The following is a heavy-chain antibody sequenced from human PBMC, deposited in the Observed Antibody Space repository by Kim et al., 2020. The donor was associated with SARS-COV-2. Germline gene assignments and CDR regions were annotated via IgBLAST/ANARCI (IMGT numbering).Heavy chain of an antibody. J-gene: IGHJ4*02. V-gene: IGHV3-72*01. Sequence: GGSLRLSCAASGFTFSDHYMEWVRQAPGKGLEWVGRIRVRANSYTTESAASVKGRFTFSRDDSKNSLYLHMNNLRTEDTAVYYCARGVVLRITDWPYYFDYWGQGTLVTVSS. D-gene: IGHD3-3*01. CDR1: GFTFSDHY. CDR2: IRVRANSYTT. CDR3: ARGVVLRITDWPYYFDY.